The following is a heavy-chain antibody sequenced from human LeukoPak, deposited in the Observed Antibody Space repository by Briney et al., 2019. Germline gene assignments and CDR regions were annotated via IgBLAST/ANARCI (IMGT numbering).Heavy chain of an antibody. Sequence: GGSLRLSCPASRVTFSSYRINWVRQAPGKRLEWVSYISSSSSTIYYADSVKGRFTLSRDNANNSLYLKMNSLRVEDTAVYYCARIPVEETGMDYWGQGTQVTVSS. V-gene: IGHV3-48*01. CDR2: ISSSSSTI. CDR3: ARIPVEETGMDY. CDR1: RVTFSSYR. J-gene: IGHJ4*01. D-gene: IGHD2-21*01.